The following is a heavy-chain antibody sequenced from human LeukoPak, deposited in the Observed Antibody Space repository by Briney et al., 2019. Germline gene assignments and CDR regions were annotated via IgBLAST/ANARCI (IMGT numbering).Heavy chain of an antibody. D-gene: IGHD6-19*01. CDR1: GGSFSGYY. J-gene: IGHJ6*02. CDR3: ARDGYSSGWYNYYYYYGMDV. CDR2: INHSGST. Sequence: SQTLSLTCAVYGGSFSGYYWSWIRQPPGKGLEWIGEINHSGSTNYNPSLKSRVTISVDTSKNQFSLKLSSVTAADTAVYYCARDGYSSGWYNYYYYYGMDVWGQGTTVTVSS. V-gene: IGHV4-34*01.